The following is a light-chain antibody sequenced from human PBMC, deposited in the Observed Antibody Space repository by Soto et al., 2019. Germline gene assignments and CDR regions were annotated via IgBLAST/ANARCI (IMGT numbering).Light chain of an antibody. J-gene: IGLJ1*01. CDR3: SSYPSSSTLYV. V-gene: IGLV2-14*01. Sequence: QSVLTQPASVSGSPGQSITISCTGTSSDVGGYNYVSWYQQHPGKAPKLMIYEVSNRPSGVSNRLSGSKSGNTASLTISGLQAEDEADYYCSSYPSSSTLYVFGTGTKVTVL. CDR2: EVS. CDR1: SSDVGGYNY.